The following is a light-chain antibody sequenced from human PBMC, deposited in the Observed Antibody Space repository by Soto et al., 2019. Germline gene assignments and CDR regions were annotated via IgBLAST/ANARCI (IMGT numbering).Light chain of an antibody. CDR1: EAFSTSY. J-gene: IGKJ5*01. Sequence: EIVLTQSPGTLSLSPGERATLSCRAAEAFSTSYLAWYQQEPGQAPRLLIYGSSSRATGIPDRFSGHGSGTDFTLTISRLEPEDFAVYYCQQYGGSPITFGQGTRLEIK. CDR3: QQYGGSPIT. V-gene: IGKV3-20*01. CDR2: GSS.